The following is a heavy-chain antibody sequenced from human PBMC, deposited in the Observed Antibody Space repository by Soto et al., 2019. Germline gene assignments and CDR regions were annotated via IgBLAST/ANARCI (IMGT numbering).Heavy chain of an antibody. D-gene: IGHD4-17*01. CDR2: INHSGST. J-gene: IGHJ4*02. CDR3: ARSMTTVTTNDY. V-gene: IGHV4-34*01. CDR1: GGSFSGYY. Sequence: SETLSLTCAVYGGSFSGYYWSWIRQPPGKGLEWIGEINHSGSTNYNPSLKSQVTISVDRSKNQFSLKLSSVTAADTAVYYCARSMTTVTTNDYWGQGSLVTVSS.